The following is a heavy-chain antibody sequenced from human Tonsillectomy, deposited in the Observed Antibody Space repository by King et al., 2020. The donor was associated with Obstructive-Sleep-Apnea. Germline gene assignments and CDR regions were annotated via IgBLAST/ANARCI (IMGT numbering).Heavy chain of an antibody. V-gene: IGHV3-49*03. CDR2: IRSKAYGGTT. J-gene: IGHJ4*02. D-gene: IGHD5-12*01. CDR1: GFTFGDYA. CDR3: TRMIVVTIYPYYFDY. Sequence: VQLVESGGGLVQPGRSLRLSCTASGFTFGDYAMSWFRQAPGKGLEWVGFIRSKAYGGTTEYAASVKGRFTISRDDSKTIAYLQMNSLKTEETAVYYCTRMIVVTIYPYYFDYWGQGTLVTVSS.